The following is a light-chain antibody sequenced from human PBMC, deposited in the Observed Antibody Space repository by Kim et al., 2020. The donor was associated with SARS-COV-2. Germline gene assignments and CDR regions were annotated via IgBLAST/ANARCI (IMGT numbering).Light chain of an antibody. J-gene: IGKJ3*01. Sequence: TITCKSSQSVLYSSNNKNYLAWYQQKPGQPPKLLIYWASTRESGVPDRISGSGSGTDFTLPISSLQAEDVAVYYCQQYYSTPICTFGPGTKVDIK. CDR3: QQYYSTPICT. V-gene: IGKV4-1*01. CDR2: WAS. CDR1: QSVLYSSNNKNY.